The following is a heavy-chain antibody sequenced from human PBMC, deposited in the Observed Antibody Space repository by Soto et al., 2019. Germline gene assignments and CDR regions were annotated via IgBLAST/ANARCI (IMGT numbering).Heavy chain of an antibody. D-gene: IGHD3-3*01. CDR1: GGSISSSSYY. CDR3: ARITYYDFWSGYQHFDY. J-gene: IGHJ4*02. CDR2: IYYSGST. V-gene: IGHV4-39*01. Sequence: SETLSLTCTVSGGSISSSSYYWGWIRQPPGKGLEWIGSIYYSGSTYYNQSLKSRVTISVDTSKNQFSLKLSSVTAADTAVYYCARITYYDFWSGYQHFDYWGQGTLVTVSS.